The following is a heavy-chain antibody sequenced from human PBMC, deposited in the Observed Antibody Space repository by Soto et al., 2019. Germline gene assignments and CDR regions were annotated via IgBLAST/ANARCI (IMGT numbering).Heavy chain of an antibody. CDR3: ARGGYYDNNWVKLRHYGLDV. V-gene: IGHV1-46*01. Sequence: ASVKVSCKASGYTFTSYYMHWVRQAPGQGLEWMGVIEPSGGSKSYTQKFQDRITMTRDTSTSTVYMELRSLKSDDTAVYYCARGGYYDNNWVKLRHYGLDVWGQGTSVTVSS. CDR2: IEPSGGSK. D-gene: IGHD3-16*01. J-gene: IGHJ6*02. CDR1: GYTFTSYY.